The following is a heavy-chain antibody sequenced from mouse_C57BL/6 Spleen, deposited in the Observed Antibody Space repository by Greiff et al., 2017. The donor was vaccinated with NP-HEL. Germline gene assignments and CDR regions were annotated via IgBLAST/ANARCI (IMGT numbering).Heavy chain of an antibody. CDR3: ARSYSNPYYYAMDY. CDR1: GYSITSGYY. D-gene: IGHD2-5*01. J-gene: IGHJ4*01. Sequence: VQLQQSGPGLVKPSQSLSLTCSVTGYSITSGYYWNWIRQFPGNKLEWMGYISYDGSNNYNPSLKNRISITRDTSKNQFFLKLNSVTTEDTATYYCARSYSNPYYYAMDYWGQGTSVTVSS. V-gene: IGHV3-6*01. CDR2: ISYDGSN.